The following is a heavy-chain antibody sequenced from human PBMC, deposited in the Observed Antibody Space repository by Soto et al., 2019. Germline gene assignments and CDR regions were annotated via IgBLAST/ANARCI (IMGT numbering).Heavy chain of an antibody. V-gene: IGHV2-26*01. D-gene: IGHD6-6*01. CDR3: ARMKRPYSSIAARGYWFDP. CDR1: GFSLSNARMG. CDR2: IFSNDEK. Sequence: SGPTLVNPTETLTLTCTVSGFSLSNARMGVSWIRQPPGKALEWLAHIFSNDEKSYSTSLKSRLTISKDTSKSQVVLTMTNMDPVDTATYYCARMKRPYSSIAARGYWFDPWGKGTLVTVSS. J-gene: IGHJ5*02.